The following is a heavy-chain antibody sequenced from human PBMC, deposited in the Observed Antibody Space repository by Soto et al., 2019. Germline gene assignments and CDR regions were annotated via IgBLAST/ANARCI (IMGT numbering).Heavy chain of an antibody. Sequence: PRLSCAASGFTFSSYSMNWVRQAPGKGLEWVSYISSSSSTIYYADSVKGRFTISRDNAKNSLYLQMNSLRDEDTAVYYCARERMSGYYGMDVWGQGTTVTVSS. V-gene: IGHV3-48*02. CDR2: ISSSSSTI. J-gene: IGHJ6*01. CDR3: ARERMSGYYGMDV. CDR1: GFTFSSYS. D-gene: IGHD3-3*01.